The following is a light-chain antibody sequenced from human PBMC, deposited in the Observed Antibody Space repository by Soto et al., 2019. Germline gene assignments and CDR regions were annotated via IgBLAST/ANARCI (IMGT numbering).Light chain of an antibody. J-gene: IGKJ4*01. Sequence: DIQMTQSPCSLSASVGDRVIITCRASQSISNHLNWYQQKPGKVPKLLIYAASTLQSGVPSRFSGSGSGTDFTLTISSLQPEDVATYYCQKCGSVPFSFGGGTKVDI. V-gene: IGKV1-27*01. CDR3: QKCGSVPFS. CDR1: QSISNH. CDR2: AAS.